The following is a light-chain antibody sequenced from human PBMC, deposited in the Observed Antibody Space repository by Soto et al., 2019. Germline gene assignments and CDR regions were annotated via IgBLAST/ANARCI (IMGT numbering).Light chain of an antibody. CDR2: AVS. CDR3: QQHSNSPWT. Sequence: EIVLTQSPGTLTLSPGESAALSCRASQTISNNSLVWYRQKPGQAPRLLIYAVSSRAAGIPDRFSGSGSGTDFALTNARLEPEDSAVYYCQQHSNSPWTFGQGTRVEI. CDR1: QTISNNS. J-gene: IGKJ1*01. V-gene: IGKV3-20*01.